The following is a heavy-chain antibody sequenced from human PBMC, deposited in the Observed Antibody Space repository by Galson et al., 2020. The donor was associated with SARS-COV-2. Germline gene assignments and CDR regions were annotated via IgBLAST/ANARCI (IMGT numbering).Heavy chain of an antibody. CDR3: GREFQD. CDR1: GFTFSSSE. CDR2: ITGSSSNI. V-gene: IGHV3-21*06. Sequence: GESLKISCGASGFTFSSSEMNWVRQAPGKGLEWVSSITGSSSNIWYADSVKGRFTTSRDNAKNLVYLQMNSLRVEDTAVYYCGREFQDWGQGTLVTVSS. J-gene: IGHJ4*02.